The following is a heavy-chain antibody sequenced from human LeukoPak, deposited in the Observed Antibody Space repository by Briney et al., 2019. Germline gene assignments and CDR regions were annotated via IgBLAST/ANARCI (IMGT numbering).Heavy chain of an antibody. V-gene: IGHV3-66*01. CDR3: ARITMVRGTHAFDI. CDR1: GLXVSNNY. Sequence: GGSLRLSCAASGLXVSNNYISWVRQAPGKGLEWVSVIYSGDTTYYADSVKGRFTISRDNSKTTLYLQMNSLRAEDTAVYYCARITMVRGTHAFDIWGQGTMVTVSS. J-gene: IGHJ3*02. D-gene: IGHD3-10*01. CDR2: IYSGDTT.